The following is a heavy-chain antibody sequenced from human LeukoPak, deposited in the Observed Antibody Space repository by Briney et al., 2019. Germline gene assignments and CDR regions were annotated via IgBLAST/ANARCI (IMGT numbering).Heavy chain of an antibody. CDR2: IIPIFGTA. D-gene: IGHD3-9*01. CDR1: GGTFSSYA. J-gene: IGHJ4*02. V-gene: IGHV1-69*06. CDR3: AVSYDILTGYYPFDY. Sequence: GASVKVSCKASGGTFSSYAISWVRQAPGQGLEWMGGIIPIFGTANYAQKFQGRVTITADKSTSTACMELSSLRSEDTAVYYCAVSYDILTGYYPFDYWGQGTLVTVSS.